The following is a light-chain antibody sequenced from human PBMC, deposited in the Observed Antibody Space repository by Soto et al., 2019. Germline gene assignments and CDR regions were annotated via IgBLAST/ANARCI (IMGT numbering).Light chain of an antibody. CDR2: EVS. Sequence: QSFLTQPASVSGSPGHSITISCTGTSSDVGGYNYVSWYQQHPGKAPKLMIYEVSNRPSGVSNRFSGSKSGNTASLTISGLQAEEEADYYCSSYTSRSTYVLGTGTKVTVL. CDR3: SSYTSRSTYV. CDR1: SSDVGGYNY. J-gene: IGLJ1*01. V-gene: IGLV2-14*01.